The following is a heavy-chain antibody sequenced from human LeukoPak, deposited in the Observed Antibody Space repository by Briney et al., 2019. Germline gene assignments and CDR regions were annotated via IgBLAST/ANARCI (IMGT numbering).Heavy chain of an antibody. CDR2: ISSSSSYI. CDR3: ATYSTRNALEFQS. CDR1: GFTFSSYS. J-gene: IGHJ1*01. D-gene: IGHD4-11*01. Sequence: PGGSLRLSCAASGFTFSSYSMNWVRQAPGKGLEWVSSISSSSSYIYYADSVKGRFTNSRDNAKMSLYLQMNSLRVEDTAVYYCATYSTRNALEFQSWGQGTLVTVSS. V-gene: IGHV3-21*01.